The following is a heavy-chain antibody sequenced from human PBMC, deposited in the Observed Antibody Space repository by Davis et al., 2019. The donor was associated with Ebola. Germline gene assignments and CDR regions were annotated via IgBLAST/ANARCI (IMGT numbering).Heavy chain of an antibody. D-gene: IGHD3-10*01. CDR2: ISGDGGST. J-gene: IGHJ5*02. CDR3: AKEVQEPNYYGSGKERERLFTRTGFDP. Sequence: PGGSLSLSCAASGFTFADYAMHWVRQAPGKGLEWVSLISGDGGSTYYADSVKGRFTISRDNSKNSLYLQMNSLRTEDTALYYCAKEVQEPNYYGSGKERERLFTRTGFDPWGQGTLVTVSS. V-gene: IGHV3-43*02. CDR1: GFTFADYA.